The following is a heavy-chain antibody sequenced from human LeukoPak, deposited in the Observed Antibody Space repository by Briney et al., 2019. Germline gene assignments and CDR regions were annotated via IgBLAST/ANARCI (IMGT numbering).Heavy chain of an antibody. D-gene: IGHD6-13*01. Sequence: GGSLRLSCAASGFTFSSYSMNWVRQAPGKGLEWVSSISTSSSYIHYADSVKGRFTISRDNAKNSLYLQMNSLRAEDTAVYYCARDRGYSSSWDWGQGTLVTVSS. CDR2: ISTSSSYI. CDR3: ARDRGYSSSWD. CDR1: GFTFSSYS. V-gene: IGHV3-21*01. J-gene: IGHJ4*02.